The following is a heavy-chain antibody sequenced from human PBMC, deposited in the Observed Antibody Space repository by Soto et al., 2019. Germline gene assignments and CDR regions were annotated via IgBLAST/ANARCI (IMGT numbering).Heavy chain of an antibody. CDR3: ARARESAAGLNY. D-gene: IGHD6-13*01. CDR2: ISYDGSNK. V-gene: IGHV3-30-3*01. Sequence: GGSLRLSCAASGFTFSSYAMHWVRQAPGKGLEWVAVISYDGSNKYYADSVKGRFTISRDNSKNTLYLQMNSLRAEDTAVYYCARARESAAGLNYWGQGTLVTV. CDR1: GFTFSSYA. J-gene: IGHJ4*02.